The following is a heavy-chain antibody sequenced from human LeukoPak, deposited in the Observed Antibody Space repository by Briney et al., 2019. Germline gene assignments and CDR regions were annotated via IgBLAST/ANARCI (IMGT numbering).Heavy chain of an antibody. CDR3: ARSTPLLWFGDPYYYGMDV. V-gene: IGHV1-18*01. CDR1: AYNFISYG. Sequence: ASVKVSCKASAYNFISYGISWVRLVPGQGLEWMGWISAYSGDTNYAQRFQGRVTMSTDTSTDTAYMELSSLRSEDTAVYYCARSTPLLWFGDPYYYGMDVWGQGTTVTVSS. J-gene: IGHJ6*02. D-gene: IGHD3-10*01. CDR2: ISAYSGDT.